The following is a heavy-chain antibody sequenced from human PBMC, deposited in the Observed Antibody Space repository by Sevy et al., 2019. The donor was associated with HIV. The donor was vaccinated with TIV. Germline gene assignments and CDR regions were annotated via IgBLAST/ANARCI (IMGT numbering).Heavy chain of an antibody. Sequence: GGSLRLSCAASGFTFSSYAMSWVRQAPGKGLEWVSTISGSGGSTYYADSVKGRFTISRDNSKNTLYLQMNSLRAEDMAVYYCAKFHQPNVGAISAWGQGTLVTVSS. V-gene: IGHV3-23*01. D-gene: IGHD2-2*01. J-gene: IGHJ4*02. CDR1: GFTFSSYA. CDR2: ISGSGGST. CDR3: AKFHQPNVGAISA.